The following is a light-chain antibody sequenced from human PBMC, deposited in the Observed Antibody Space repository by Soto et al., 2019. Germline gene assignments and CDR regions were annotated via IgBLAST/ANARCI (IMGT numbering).Light chain of an antibody. CDR2: GAS. CDR1: QSVTSTY. Sequence: EIVLTQSPGTLSLSPGERATLSCRASQSVTSTYLAWYQQKPGQAPRLLIYGASNRATGIPDRFTGSGSGTDFTLTISRLEPEDFAVYYCQQYGCSPLTFGGGTKVESK. V-gene: IGKV3-20*01. J-gene: IGKJ4*01. CDR3: QQYGCSPLT.